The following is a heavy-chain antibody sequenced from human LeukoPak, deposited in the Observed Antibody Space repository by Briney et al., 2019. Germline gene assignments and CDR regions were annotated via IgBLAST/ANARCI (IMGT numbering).Heavy chain of an antibody. V-gene: IGHV3-74*01. CDR2: INSDGSTT. CDR1: GFTFSNYW. Sequence: GGSLILSRAASGFTFSNYWMHWVRQAPGKGLLWVSRINSDGSTTNYADSVKGRFTISRDNAKNTLFLQMNSLRAEDTAVYYCAREDSGRYSLIDYWGQGTLVTVSS. CDR3: AREDSGRYSLIDY. D-gene: IGHD1-26*01. J-gene: IGHJ4*02.